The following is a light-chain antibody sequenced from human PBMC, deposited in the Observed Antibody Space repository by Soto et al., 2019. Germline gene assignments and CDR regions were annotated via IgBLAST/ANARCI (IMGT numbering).Light chain of an antibody. CDR2: RAS. CDR3: QQYNNWPIT. J-gene: IGKJ5*01. V-gene: IGKV3-15*01. CDR1: QNINVL. Sequence: EVVLTQSPATLSVSPGEGATLSCSASQNINVLLAWYQQKPGQAPRLLIYRASTRATGVPARFSGSGSETEFTLTISTLQSEDFAVYYCQQYNNWPITFGQGTRLEIK.